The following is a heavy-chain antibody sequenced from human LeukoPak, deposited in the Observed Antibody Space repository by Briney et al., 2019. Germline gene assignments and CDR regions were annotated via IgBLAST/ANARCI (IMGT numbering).Heavy chain of an antibody. CDR1: GYTFTSYY. CDR3: ARVDTRMGWFDP. J-gene: IGHJ5*02. D-gene: IGHD5-18*01. Sequence: ASVKVSCKASGYTFTSYYMHWVRQAPGQGLEWMGIINPSGGSTSYAQKFQGRVTMTRDMSTSTVYMELRSLRSDDTAVYYCARVDTRMGWFDPWGQGTLVTVSS. CDR2: INPSGGST. V-gene: IGHV1-46*01.